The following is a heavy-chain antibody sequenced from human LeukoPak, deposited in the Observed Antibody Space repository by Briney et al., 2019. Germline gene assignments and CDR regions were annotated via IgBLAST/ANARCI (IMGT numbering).Heavy chain of an antibody. Sequence: SGPTLVKSTQTLTLTCSFSGFSLHSGGEAVGWVRQPPGKALEFLSLVYWDNDERYTPSLRDRLNITKDTSKNQVVLTMINMDPVDTGTYYCAHRRGYTYGYEAFDHGGQGTRLIVSS. V-gene: IGHV2-5*02. J-gene: IGHJ4*02. D-gene: IGHD5-18*01. CDR2: VYWDNDE. CDR3: AHRRGYTYGYEAFDH. CDR1: GFSLHSGGEA.